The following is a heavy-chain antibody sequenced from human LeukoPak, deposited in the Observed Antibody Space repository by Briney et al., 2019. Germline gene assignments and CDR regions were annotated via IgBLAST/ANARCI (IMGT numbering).Heavy chain of an antibody. CDR2: ISSEASMK. CDR1: GFTFSRYD. CDR3: ARGNVNLVATIEEY. J-gene: IGHJ4*01. V-gene: IGHV3-30*04. Sequence: PGGSLRVSCAASGFTFSRYDKHWVGQAPGKGLEWVAVISSEASMKDYADSVKGRFTVSRDNSKSTLYLEMTSLRAEDTALYYCARGNVNLVATIEEYWGPGTRVTVSS. D-gene: IGHD5-12*01.